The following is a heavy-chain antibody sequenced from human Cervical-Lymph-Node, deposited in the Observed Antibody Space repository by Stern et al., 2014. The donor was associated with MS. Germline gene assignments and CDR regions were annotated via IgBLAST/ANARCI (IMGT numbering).Heavy chain of an antibody. CDR2: INPKSGGT. D-gene: IGHD6-6*01. CDR3: TRALRIADRPSPGGHWFDP. J-gene: IGHJ5*02. CDR1: GYIFTDYY. Sequence: QMHLGQSGAEVEKPGASVKVSCKASGYIFTDYYLHWVRQAPGQGLEWMGRINPKSGGTSYAQSFQGRVPLTRDTSITTAYMDLSRLTSDDTAVYYCTRALRIADRPSPGGHWFDPWGQGTLVIVSS. V-gene: IGHV1-2*02.